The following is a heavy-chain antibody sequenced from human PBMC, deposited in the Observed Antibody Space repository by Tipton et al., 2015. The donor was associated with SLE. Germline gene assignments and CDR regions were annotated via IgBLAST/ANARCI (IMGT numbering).Heavy chain of an antibody. Sequence: TLSLTCTVSGVSFISTTSFWGWIRQPPGKGLEWIGSIYYSGSTSYNPSLKSRVTMSVDTSRSQVSLNLTSVTAADTAVYYCARQGVGDTFDYWGQGNLVTVSS. CDR1: GVSFISTTSF. D-gene: IGHD1-26*01. J-gene: IGHJ4*02. V-gene: IGHV4-39*07. CDR3: ARQGVGDTFDY. CDR2: IYYSGST.